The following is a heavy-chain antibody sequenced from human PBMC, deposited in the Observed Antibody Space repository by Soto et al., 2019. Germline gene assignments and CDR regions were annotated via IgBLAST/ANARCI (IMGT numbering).Heavy chain of an antibody. CDR1: GYTFTSYG. J-gene: IGHJ4*02. V-gene: IGHV1-18*01. D-gene: IGHD3-22*01. Sequence: QVQLVQSGAEVKKPGASVKVSCKASGYTFTSYGISWVRQAPGQGLEWMGWISAYNGNTNYAQKLQGRVTMTTDTSTSTAYMELRSLRSDDTAVYYCARDRSYYYDSSGYYSSDYWGQGTLVTVSS. CDR2: ISAYNGNT. CDR3: ARDRSYYYDSSGYYSSDY.